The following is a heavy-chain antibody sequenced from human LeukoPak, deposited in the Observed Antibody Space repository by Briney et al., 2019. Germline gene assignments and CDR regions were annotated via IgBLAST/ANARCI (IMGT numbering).Heavy chain of an antibody. CDR2: IETDGPVP. Sequence: GGSLRLSCIPSGFTFSRDRMHWVGQDPGKKLVWVSRIETDGPVPVYADAVEGRFTIYRDNPKNMLYLQMNSLRAEDTAVYYCVRGGFNGNWGQGTLVTVSS. D-gene: IGHD2-8*01. J-gene: IGHJ4*02. CDR1: GFTFSRDR. V-gene: IGHV3-74*01. CDR3: VRGGFNGN.